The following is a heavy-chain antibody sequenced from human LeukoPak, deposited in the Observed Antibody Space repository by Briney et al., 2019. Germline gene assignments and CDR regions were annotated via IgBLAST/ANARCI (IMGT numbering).Heavy chain of an antibody. CDR1: GGTFSSYA. CDR3: AINDGSGSYTPPDY. CDR2: IIPIFGTA. V-gene: IGHV1-69*13. D-gene: IGHD3-10*01. Sequence: SVKVSCKASGGTFSSYAISWVRQAPGQGLEWMGGIIPIFGTANYAQKFQGRVTITADESTSTAYMELSSLRSEDTAVYYCAINDGSGSYTPPDYWGQGTLVTVSS. J-gene: IGHJ4*02.